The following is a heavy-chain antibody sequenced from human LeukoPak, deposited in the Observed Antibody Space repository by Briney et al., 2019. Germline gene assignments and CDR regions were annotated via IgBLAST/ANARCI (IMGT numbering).Heavy chain of an antibody. J-gene: IGHJ3*02. CDR1: DYTCANYT. V-gene: IGHV1-18*01. CDR3: ARGGSRSGRGDDAFDI. CDR2: ISAYNGNT. Sequence: GASEKVSCLAADYTCANYTMNWVSPALGEGFERMGWISAYNGNTELAQKFQGRVTLATDASTSTAYVELRSLTSDYTAVYFCARGGSRSGRGDDAFDIWGQGTMVTVSS. D-gene: IGHD6-25*01.